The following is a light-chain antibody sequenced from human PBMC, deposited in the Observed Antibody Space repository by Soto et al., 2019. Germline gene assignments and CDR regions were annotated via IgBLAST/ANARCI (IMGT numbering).Light chain of an antibody. CDR2: AAS. CDR3: QQLLTSPFT. V-gene: IGKV1-9*01. CDR1: QGIASH. J-gene: IGKJ3*01. Sequence: DIQLTQSPSFLSASVEDRVTITCRASQGIASHLAWYQQKPGKAPKLLIYAASTLQSGVPSRFSGSGSGTEFTLTISSLPPEDFATYYCQQLLTSPFTFGPGTKVDIQ.